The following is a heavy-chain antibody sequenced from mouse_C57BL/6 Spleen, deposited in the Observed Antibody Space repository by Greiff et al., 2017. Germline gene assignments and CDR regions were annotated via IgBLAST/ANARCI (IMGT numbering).Heavy chain of an antibody. CDR2: FYPGSGSI. D-gene: IGHD1-1*01. V-gene: IGHV1-62-2*01. Sequence: QVQLKESGAELVKPGASVKLSCKASGYTFTEYTIHWVKQRSGQGLEWIGWFYPGSGSIKYNEKFKDKATLTADKSSSPVYMELSRLTSEDSAVYFCARHEAHYYGSSSWFAYWGQGTLVTVSA. CDR1: GYTFTEYT. J-gene: IGHJ3*01. CDR3: ARHEAHYYGSSSWFAY.